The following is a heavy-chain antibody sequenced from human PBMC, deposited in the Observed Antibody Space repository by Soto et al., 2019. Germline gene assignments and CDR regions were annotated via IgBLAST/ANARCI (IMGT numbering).Heavy chain of an antibody. D-gene: IGHD4-17*01. CDR2: IIPALGTA. J-gene: IGHJ2*01. CDR3: ARPDFGDYWYFDL. V-gene: IGHV1-69*11. CDR1: GYTFTGYY. Sequence: SVKVSCKASGYTFTGYYMHWVRQAPGQGLEWMGRIIPALGTATYAQKFQGRVTITADESATTVYMELNSLRSEDTAVYYCARPDFGDYWYFDLWGRGTLVTVSS.